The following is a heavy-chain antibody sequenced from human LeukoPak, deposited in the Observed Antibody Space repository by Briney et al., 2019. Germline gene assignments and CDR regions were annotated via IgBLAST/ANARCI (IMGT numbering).Heavy chain of an antibody. J-gene: IGHJ4*02. Sequence: ASVKVSCKASGYTFTSYGISWVRQAPGQGLEWMGWISAYNGNTNYAQKLQGRVTMTTDTSTSTAYMELRSLRSDDTAVYYCARERPPRYYDSSGYSFDYWGQGTLVTVSS. CDR2: ISAYNGNT. D-gene: IGHD3-22*01. CDR1: GYTFTSYG. CDR3: ARERPPRYYDSSGYSFDY. V-gene: IGHV1-18*01.